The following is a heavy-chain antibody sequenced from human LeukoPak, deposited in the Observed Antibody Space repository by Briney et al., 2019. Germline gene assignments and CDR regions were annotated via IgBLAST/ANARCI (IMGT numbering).Heavy chain of an antibody. V-gene: IGHV1-8*01. D-gene: IGHD5-18*01. CDR2: MNPNSGNT. CDR1: GYTFTSYD. CDR3: ARESGYSYGYSFRY. Sequence: ASVKVSCKASGYTFTSYDINWVRQATGQGLEWMGWMNPNSGNTGYAQKFQRRVTMTRNTSISTAYMELSSLRSEDTAVYYCARESGYSYGYSFRYWGQGTLVTVSS. J-gene: IGHJ4*02.